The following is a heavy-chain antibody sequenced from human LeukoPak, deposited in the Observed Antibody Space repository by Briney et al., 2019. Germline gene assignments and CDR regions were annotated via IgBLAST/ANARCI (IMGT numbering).Heavy chain of an antibody. Sequence: SETLSLTCIVSGGSITSHYWSWIRQPPGKGLEWIGCICYTGSTNYNSSLKSRVTISVDTSKNRFPLKLSSVTAADTAVYYCATDRERAFDIWGQGTMVTVSS. CDR2: ICYTGST. CDR3: ATDRERAFDI. V-gene: IGHV4-59*11. CDR1: GGSITSHY. D-gene: IGHD1-1*01. J-gene: IGHJ3*02.